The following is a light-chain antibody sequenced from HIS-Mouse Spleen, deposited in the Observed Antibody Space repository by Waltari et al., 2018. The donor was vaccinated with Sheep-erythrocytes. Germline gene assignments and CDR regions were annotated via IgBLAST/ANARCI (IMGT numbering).Light chain of an antibody. CDR1: SSDVGSSNL. V-gene: IGLV2-23*01. J-gene: IGLJ3*02. Sequence: QSALTQPASVSGSPGQSITIPCPGPSSDVGSSNLVSWYQQHPGKAPKLMIYEGSKRPSGVSNRFSGSKSGNTASLTISGLQAEDEADYYCCSYAGSSTPWVFGGGTKLTVL. CDR2: EGS. CDR3: CSYAGSSTPWV.